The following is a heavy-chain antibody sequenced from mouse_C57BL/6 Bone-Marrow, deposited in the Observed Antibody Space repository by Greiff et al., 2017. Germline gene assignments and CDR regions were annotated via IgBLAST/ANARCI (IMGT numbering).Heavy chain of an antibody. CDR2: IPPNSGST. D-gene: IGHD1-1*01. CDR1: VYTFTSYW. CDR3: AREGYYGSSRTFAY. J-gene: IGHJ3*01. Sequence: VQLQQPGAELVKPGASVKLSCKASVYTFTSYWMHWVKQRPGQGLEWIVMIPPNSGSTNYNEKFKGKATLTVDKSSSTAYMQLSSLTSEDAAVYYGAREGYYGSSRTFAYWGQGTLVTVSA. V-gene: IGHV1-64*01.